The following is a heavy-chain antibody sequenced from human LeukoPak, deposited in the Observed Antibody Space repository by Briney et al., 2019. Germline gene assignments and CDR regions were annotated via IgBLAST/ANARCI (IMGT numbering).Heavy chain of an antibody. D-gene: IGHD4-23*01. CDR3: VRETQAGITDFDY. Sequence: GGSLRLSCAASGFIFSRHWMTRVRRAPGKGLEWVGNIKEDGSEQYYPESMRGRFTISRDNVNNILYLQLNSLRFDDTGVYYCVRETQAGITDFDYWGQGTLVTVSS. CDR2: IKEDGSEQ. CDR1: GFIFSRHW. V-gene: IGHV3-7*01. J-gene: IGHJ4*01.